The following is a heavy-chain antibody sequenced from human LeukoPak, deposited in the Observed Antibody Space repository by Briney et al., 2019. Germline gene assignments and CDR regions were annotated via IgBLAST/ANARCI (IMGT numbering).Heavy chain of an antibody. CDR3: ARGGRDCSSTSCYVLN. CDR2: ISYDGSET. D-gene: IGHD2-2*01. V-gene: IGHV3-30-3*01. CDR1: GFTFSNYH. J-gene: IGHJ4*02. Sequence: GGSLRLSCAASGFTFSNYHMHWVRQAPGKGLQWVALISYDGSETYYADSVKGRFTISRDNSKNTLYLQMNSLRAEDPAMYYCARGGRDCSSTSCYVLNWGQGTLVTVSS.